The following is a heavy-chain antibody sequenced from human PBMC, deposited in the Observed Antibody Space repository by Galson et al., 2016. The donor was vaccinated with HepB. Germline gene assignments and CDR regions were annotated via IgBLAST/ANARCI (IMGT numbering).Heavy chain of an antibody. CDR2: ISSASSTI. CDR1: GFTFSSYS. J-gene: IGHJ4*02. D-gene: IGHD5-18*01. V-gene: IGHV3-48*02. CDR3: AREKTATIDY. Sequence: SLRLSCAASGFTFSSYSMNWVRRAPGKGLEWVSYISSASSTIYYADSVKGLFTISRDNAKNSLYLQMNSLRDEDTAVYYCAREKTATIDYWDQGTLVTVSS.